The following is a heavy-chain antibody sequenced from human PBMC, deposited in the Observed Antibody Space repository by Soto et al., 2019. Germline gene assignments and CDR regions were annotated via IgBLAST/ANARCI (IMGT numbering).Heavy chain of an antibody. CDR1: GYSFTSYW. CDR2: IYPGDSDT. J-gene: IGHJ6*02. Sequence: GESLKISCKGSGYSFTSYWIGWVRQMPGKGLEWMGIIYPGDSDTRYSPSFQGQVTISADKSISTAYLQWSSLKASDTAMYYCARSSGSPLPYYYYGMAVWGQGTKVTVSS. V-gene: IGHV5-51*01. CDR3: ARSSGSPLPYYYYGMAV. D-gene: IGHD3-22*01.